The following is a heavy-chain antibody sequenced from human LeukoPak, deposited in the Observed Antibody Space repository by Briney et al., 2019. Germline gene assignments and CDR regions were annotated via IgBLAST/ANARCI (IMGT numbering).Heavy chain of an antibody. CDR1: EFTLSIYW. Sequence: GGSLRLSCAASEFTLSIYWMSWVRQAPGKGLEWVANIQENGNEKSYVDSVKGRFTISRDNAKNSLYLQMNSLRAEDTAVYYCARRGVDGALDYWGQGTLVTVSS. J-gene: IGHJ4*02. V-gene: IGHV3-7*01. D-gene: IGHD5-24*01. CDR2: IQENGNEK. CDR3: ARRGVDGALDY.